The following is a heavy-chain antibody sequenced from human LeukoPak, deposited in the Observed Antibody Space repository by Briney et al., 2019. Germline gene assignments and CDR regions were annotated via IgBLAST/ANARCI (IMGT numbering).Heavy chain of an antibody. D-gene: IGHD3-22*01. CDR2: IYHSGST. CDR3: ARDQYYDSSGYYVINDAFDI. V-gene: IGHV4-4*02. Sequence: SETLSLTCAVSGGSISSSNWWSWVRQPPGKGLEWIGEIYHSGSTNYNSSLKSRVTISVDKSKNQFSLKLSSVTAADTAVYYCARDQYYDSSGYYVINDAFDIWGQGTMVTVSS. J-gene: IGHJ3*02. CDR1: GGSISSSNW.